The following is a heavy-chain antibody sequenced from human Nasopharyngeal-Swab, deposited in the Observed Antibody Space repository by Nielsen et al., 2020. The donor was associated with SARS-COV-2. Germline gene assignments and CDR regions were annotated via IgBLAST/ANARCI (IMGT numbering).Heavy chain of an antibody. CDR3: AREGTEIVVVPAATPSYYYGMDV. D-gene: IGHD2-2*01. Sequence: SETLSLTCTVSGGSISSGGYYWSWIRQHPGKGLEWIGYIYYSGSTNYNPSLKSRVTISVDTSKNQFSLKLSSVTAADTAVYYCAREGTEIVVVPAATPSYYYGMDVWGQGTTVTVSS. J-gene: IGHJ6*02. CDR2: IYYSGST. CDR1: GGSISSGGYY. V-gene: IGHV4-31*03.